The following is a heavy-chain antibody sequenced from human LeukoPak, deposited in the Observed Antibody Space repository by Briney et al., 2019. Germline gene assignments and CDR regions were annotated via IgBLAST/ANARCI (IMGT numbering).Heavy chain of an antibody. Sequence: ASVKVSCKASGYTFTGYYMHWVRQAPGQGLEWMGWINPNSGGTNYAQKFQGRVTMTRDTSISTAYMELSRLRSDDTAVYYCARQQLVPGGAFDIWGQGTMVTVSS. D-gene: IGHD6-13*01. CDR3: ARQQLVPGGAFDI. CDR1: GYTFTGYY. CDR2: INPNSGGT. J-gene: IGHJ3*02. V-gene: IGHV1-2*02.